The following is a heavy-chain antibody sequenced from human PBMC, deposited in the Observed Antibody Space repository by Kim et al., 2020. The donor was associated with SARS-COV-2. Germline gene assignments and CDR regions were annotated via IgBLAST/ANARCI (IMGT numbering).Heavy chain of an antibody. D-gene: IGHD1-26*01. J-gene: IGHJ4*02. V-gene: IGHV4-59*08. Sequence: SETLSLTCTVSGGSISTYYWSWIRQPPGKGLEWIGYIFHSGSTDSNPSLKSRVTISVDTSKNQFSLKLRSVTAADTAVYYCARRSYIGSPYDYWGQGTL. CDR1: GGSISTYY. CDR3: ARRSYIGSPYDY. CDR2: IFHSGST.